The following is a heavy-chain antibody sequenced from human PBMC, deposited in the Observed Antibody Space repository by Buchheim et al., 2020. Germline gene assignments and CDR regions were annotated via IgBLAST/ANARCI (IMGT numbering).Heavy chain of an antibody. D-gene: IGHD3-22*01. CDR3: ARDPSLTYYYDSSGPRVGDMDV. CDR1: GGSISSGGYY. CDR2: IYYSGST. Sequence: QVQLQESGPGLVKPSQTLSLPCTVSGGSISSGGYYWSWIRQHPGKGLEWIGYIYYSGSTYYNPSLKSRVTISVDTSKNQFSLKLSSVTAADTAVYYCARDPSLTYYYDSSGPRVGDMDVWGQGTT. V-gene: IGHV4-31*03. J-gene: IGHJ6*02.